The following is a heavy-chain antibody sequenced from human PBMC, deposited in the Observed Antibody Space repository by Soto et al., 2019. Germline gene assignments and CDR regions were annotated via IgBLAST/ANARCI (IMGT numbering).Heavy chain of an antibody. CDR1: GGSISGHY. V-gene: IGHV4-59*11. J-gene: IGHJ4*01. D-gene: IGHD6-19*01. CDR3: ARVGSSGWSPDY. Sequence: SETLSLTCTVSGGSISGHYWIWIRQPPGKRLEWIGYIFYSGSTDYNPSLKSRVTMSVDTSKNQFSLRLSSVTAADTAVYYCARVGSSGWSPDYWGHGTLVTVSS. CDR2: IFYSGST.